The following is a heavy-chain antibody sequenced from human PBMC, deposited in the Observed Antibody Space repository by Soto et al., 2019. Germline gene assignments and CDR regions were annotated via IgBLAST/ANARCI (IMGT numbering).Heavy chain of an antibody. CDR2: INHSGST. D-gene: IGHD2-2*01. V-gene: IGHV4-34*01. Sequence: QVQLQQWGAGLLKPSETLSLTCAVYGGSFSGYYWSWIRQSPGKGLEWIGEINHSGSTNYNPSLMSRVTISVDTSKNQFSLKLSSVTAADTAVYYCARGRGVVPTAMGGYYFDYWGQGTLVTVSS. CDR1: GGSFSGYY. CDR3: ARGRGVVPTAMGGYYFDY. J-gene: IGHJ4*02.